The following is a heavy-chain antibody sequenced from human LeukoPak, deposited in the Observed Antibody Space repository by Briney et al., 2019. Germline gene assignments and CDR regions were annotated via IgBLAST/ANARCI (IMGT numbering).Heavy chain of an antibody. CDR1: GFTFSSYW. J-gene: IGHJ4*02. Sequence: PGGALRLSCAASGFTFSSYWMHWVRQAPGKGLVWVSRINSDGSTTTYADSVKGRFTISRDNAKATLYLQMHSLRAEDTAVYYCARATYYYDSSGYRAIYYFDYWGQGTLVTVSS. D-gene: IGHD3-22*01. CDR3: ARATYYYDSSGYRAIYYFDY. CDR2: INSDGSTT. V-gene: IGHV3-74*01.